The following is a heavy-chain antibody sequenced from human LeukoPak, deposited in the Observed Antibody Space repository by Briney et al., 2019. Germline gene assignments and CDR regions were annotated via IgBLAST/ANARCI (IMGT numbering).Heavy chain of an antibody. D-gene: IGHD2-2*01. Sequence: SVKVSCKASGGTFSSYAISWVRQAPGQGLEWMGGIIPIFGTANYAQKFQGRVTITADESPSTAYMELSSLRSEDTAVYYCARHCSSTSCYVFGGYYYYYYMDVWGKGTTVTVSS. CDR2: IIPIFGTA. CDR3: ARHCSSTSCYVFGGYYYYYYMDV. V-gene: IGHV1-69*13. J-gene: IGHJ6*03. CDR1: GGTFSSYA.